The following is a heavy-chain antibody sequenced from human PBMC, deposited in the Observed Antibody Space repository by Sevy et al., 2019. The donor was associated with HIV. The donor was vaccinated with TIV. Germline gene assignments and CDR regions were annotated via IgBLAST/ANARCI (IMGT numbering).Heavy chain of an antibody. CDR1: GVSINAYY. CDR2: IYYSGIT. CDR3: GRYYYDSSGPGSCFDY. Sequence: SETLSLTCTVSGVSINAYYWSWMRQPPGKGLEWIGYIYYSGITNYNPSLKSRVTISVDTSKKKVSLKLTSVTAADTAVYYCGRYYYDSSGPGSCFDYWGQGTLVTVSS. V-gene: IGHV4-59*01. D-gene: IGHD3-22*01. J-gene: IGHJ4*02.